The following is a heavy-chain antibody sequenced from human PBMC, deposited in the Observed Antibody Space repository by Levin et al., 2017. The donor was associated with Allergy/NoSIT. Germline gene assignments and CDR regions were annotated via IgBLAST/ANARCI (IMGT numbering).Heavy chain of an antibody. Sequence: RSQTLSLTCTVSGGSISSYYWSWIRQPPGKGLEWIGYIYYSGSTNYNPSLKSRVTISVDTSKNQFSLKLSSVTAADTAVYYCARQNMVRGVIGFDYWGQGTLVTVSS. CDR3: ARQNMVRGVIGFDY. V-gene: IGHV4-59*08. CDR2: IYYSGST. D-gene: IGHD3-10*01. J-gene: IGHJ4*02. CDR1: GGSISSYY.